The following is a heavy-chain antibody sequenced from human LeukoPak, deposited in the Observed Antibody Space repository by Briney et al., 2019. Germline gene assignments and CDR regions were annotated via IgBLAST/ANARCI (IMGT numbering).Heavy chain of an antibody. CDR2: IYYSGST. CDR3: ARRPPFKDSSGPAFDI. J-gene: IGHJ3*02. V-gene: IGHV4-30-4*01. CDR1: GGSISSGDYY. Sequence: SETLSLTCTVSGGSISSGDYYWSWIRQPPGKGLEWIGYIYYSGSTYYNPSLKSRVTISVDTSKNQFSLKLSSVTAADTAVYYCARRPPFKDSSGPAFDIWGQGTMVTVSS. D-gene: IGHD3-22*01.